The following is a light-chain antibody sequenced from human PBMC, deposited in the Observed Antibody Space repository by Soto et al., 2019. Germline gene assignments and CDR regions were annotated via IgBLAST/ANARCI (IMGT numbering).Light chain of an antibody. V-gene: IGKV3-11*01. J-gene: IGKJ5*01. CDR2: DAS. Sequence: EIVLTQSPATLSLSPGERATLSCRASQSVSNYLAWYQHKPGQAPRLLIYDASNRATGIPARFSGSGSGTDFTLTISSLEPEDSAVYYCQRRSNWPSITFGQGTRLEIK. CDR1: QSVSNY. CDR3: QRRSNWPSIT.